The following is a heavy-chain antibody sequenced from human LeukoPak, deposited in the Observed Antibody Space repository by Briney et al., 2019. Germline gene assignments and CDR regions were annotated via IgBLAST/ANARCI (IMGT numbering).Heavy chain of an antibody. Sequence: GGSLRLSCAASGFTFSSYGMHWVRQAPGKGLEWVAVIWYDGSNKYYADSVKGRFTISRDNAKNSLYLQMNSLRAEDTAVYYCARDIVGATGLDYWGQGTLVTVSS. D-gene: IGHD1-26*01. CDR2: IWYDGSNK. V-gene: IGHV3-33*01. J-gene: IGHJ4*02. CDR1: GFTFSSYG. CDR3: ARDIVGATGLDY.